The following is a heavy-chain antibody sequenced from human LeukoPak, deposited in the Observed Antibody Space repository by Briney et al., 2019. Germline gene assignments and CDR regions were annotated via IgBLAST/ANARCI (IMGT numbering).Heavy chain of an antibody. J-gene: IGHJ4*02. CDR1: GYTFTSYD. CDR3: AKASRVSRIAVAGTLIDY. D-gene: IGHD6-19*01. Sequence: ASVKVSCKASGYTFTSYDINWVRQATGQGLEWMGWMNPNSGNTGYAQKFQGRVTITRNTSISTAYMELSSLRSEDTAVYYCAKASRVSRIAVAGTLIDYWGQGTLVTVSS. CDR2: MNPNSGNT. V-gene: IGHV1-8*03.